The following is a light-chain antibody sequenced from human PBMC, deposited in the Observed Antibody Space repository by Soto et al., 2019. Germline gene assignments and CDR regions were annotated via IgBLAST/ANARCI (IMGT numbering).Light chain of an antibody. V-gene: IGLV2-23*02. J-gene: IGLJ3*02. CDR3: CSYVGSSILM. CDR2: EVN. CDR1: SSDVGLYNL. Sequence: QSVLTQPASVSGSPGQSITISCTGTSSDVGLYNLVSWYQQLPGKAPKLIIYEVNERPSGISDRFSGSKSGNTASLTISGLQDEDEADYYCCSYVGSSILMFGGGTQLTV.